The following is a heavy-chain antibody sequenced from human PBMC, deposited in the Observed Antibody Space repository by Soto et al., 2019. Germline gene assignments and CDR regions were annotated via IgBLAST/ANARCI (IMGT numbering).Heavy chain of an antibody. J-gene: IGHJ4*02. V-gene: IGHV4-31*03. CDR1: GGSISSGGYY. CDR2: IYYSGST. CDR3: ASVRFLEWLRFDY. D-gene: IGHD3-3*01. Sequence: TLSLTCTVSGGSISSGGYYWSWIRQHPGKGLEWIGYIYYSGSTYYNPSLKSRVTISVDTSKNQFSLKLSSVTAADTAVYYCASVRFLEWLRFDYWGQGTLVTVSS.